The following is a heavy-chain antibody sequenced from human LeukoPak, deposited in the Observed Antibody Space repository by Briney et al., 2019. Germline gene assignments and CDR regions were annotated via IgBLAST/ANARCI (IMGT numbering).Heavy chain of an antibody. J-gene: IGHJ4*02. Sequence: GGSLRLSCAASGFTFNNYWMHWVRQAPGKGLVWVSRINIDGSSTSYADSVKGRFTISRDNAKDSLYLQMDSLRAEDTAVYYCARVRSGSLDYWGQGTLVTVSS. CDR3: ARVRSGSLDY. D-gene: IGHD1-26*01. V-gene: IGHV3-74*01. CDR2: INIDGSST. CDR1: GFTFNNYW.